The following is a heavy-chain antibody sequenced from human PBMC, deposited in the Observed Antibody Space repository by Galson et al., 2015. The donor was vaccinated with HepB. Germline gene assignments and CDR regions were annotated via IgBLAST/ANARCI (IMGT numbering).Heavy chain of an antibody. CDR1: GLTVDDHV. D-gene: IGHD3-10*01. CDR2: ISIHAGYK. CDR3: ARTLLVRYLYYGMDV. Sequence: SLGLSCAASGLTVDDHVINWVRQAQGEGLGWVASISIHAGYKNYADSMKSRLTSSRVIAISSVNLQMDRLRADDTAIYYCARTLLVRYLYYGMDVWGQGTTVTVSS. J-gene: IGHJ6*02. V-gene: IGHV3-21*01.